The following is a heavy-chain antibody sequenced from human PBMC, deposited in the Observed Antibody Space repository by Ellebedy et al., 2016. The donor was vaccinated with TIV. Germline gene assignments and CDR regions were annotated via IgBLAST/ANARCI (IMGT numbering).Heavy chain of an antibody. V-gene: IGHV1-18*01. CDR2: ISAYNGDT. Sequence: ASVKVSCKASGYTFTSYGISCLLHAPGQGLEWMVSISAYNGDTNYAENLQGRVIMTTDTSTSTAYMELRSLRSDDTAVYYCARNRFSGWYYFDSWGQGTLVTVSS. CDR3: ARNRFSGWYYFDS. CDR1: GYTFTSYG. D-gene: IGHD6-19*01. J-gene: IGHJ4*02.